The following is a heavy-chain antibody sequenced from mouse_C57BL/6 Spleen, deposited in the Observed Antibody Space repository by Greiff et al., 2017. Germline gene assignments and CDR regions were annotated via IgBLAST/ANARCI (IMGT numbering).Heavy chain of an antibody. CDR3: ARERGFDY. Sequence: VKLQQPGAELVKPGASVKMSCKASGYTFTSDWITWVQQRPGQGLEWIGDIYPGSGSTNYNAKFKSKATLTVDTSSSTAYLQLSSRTSEDSSVYYCARERGFDYWGQGTTLTVSS. CDR1: GYTFTSDW. CDR2: IYPGSGST. V-gene: IGHV1-55*01. J-gene: IGHJ2*01.